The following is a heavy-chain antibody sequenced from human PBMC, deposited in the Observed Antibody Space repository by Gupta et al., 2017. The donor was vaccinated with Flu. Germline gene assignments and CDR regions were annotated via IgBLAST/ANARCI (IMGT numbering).Heavy chain of an antibody. CDR2: TYYRAKWYD. Sequence: QIQMQQSGPGLVKPSQTLSLTCVISGDNVFSCSVAWNWIRQSPLRGLEWLGRTYYRAKWYDDYAVSVKSRITINLDTSKNQLSLQLNSVTPEDTAVYYCARGQHTAFDIWGHGTMVTVSS. CDR3: ARGQHTAFDI. J-gene: IGHJ3*02. V-gene: IGHV6-1*01. CDR1: GDNVFSCSVA.